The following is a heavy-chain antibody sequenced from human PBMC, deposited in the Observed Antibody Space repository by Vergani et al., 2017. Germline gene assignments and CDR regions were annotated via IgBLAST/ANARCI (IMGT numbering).Heavy chain of an antibody. V-gene: IGHV3-48*01. Sequence: EVQLVESGGGLVQPGGSLRLSCAASGFTFSSYSMNWVRQAPGKGLEWVSYISSSGSSVYYADSVKGRFTISRDNAKNSLYLQMNSLRAEDTAVYYCARRVHDYYYYGMDVWGQGTTVTVSS. D-gene: IGHD1-1*01. CDR1: GFTFSSYS. CDR3: ARRVHDYYYYGMDV. CDR2: ISSSGSSV. J-gene: IGHJ6*02.